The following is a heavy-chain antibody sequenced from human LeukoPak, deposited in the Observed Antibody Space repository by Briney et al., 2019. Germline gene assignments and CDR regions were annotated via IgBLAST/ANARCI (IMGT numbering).Heavy chain of an antibody. CDR1: GGSFSGYY. Sequence: SETLSPTCAVYGGSFSGYYWSWIRQPPGKGLEWIGYIYYSGSTNYNPSLKSRVTISVDTSKNQFSLKLSSVTAADTAVYYCARRCSGDDCYSEWGQGTLVTVSS. V-gene: IGHV4-59*08. J-gene: IGHJ4*02. CDR3: ARRCSGDDCYSE. D-gene: IGHD2-21*02. CDR2: IYYSGST.